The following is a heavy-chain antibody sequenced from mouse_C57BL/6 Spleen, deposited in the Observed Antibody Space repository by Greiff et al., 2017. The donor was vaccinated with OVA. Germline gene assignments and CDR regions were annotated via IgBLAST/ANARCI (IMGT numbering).Heavy chain of an antibody. J-gene: IGHJ1*03. CDR2: LNPNNGGT. CDR1: GYTFPHSK. CDR3: ARENYYGSSWYFGF. V-gene: IGHV1-22*01. Sequence: EVQLQQSGPELVKPGASVKMSCKASGYTFPHSKMHWVKQSHGHGLEWIGFLNPNNGGTSYNQKFQGKATLTVNKSSSTAYMELLSLTSEDSAVYYCARENYYGSSWYFGFWGTGTTVTVSS. D-gene: IGHD1-1*01.